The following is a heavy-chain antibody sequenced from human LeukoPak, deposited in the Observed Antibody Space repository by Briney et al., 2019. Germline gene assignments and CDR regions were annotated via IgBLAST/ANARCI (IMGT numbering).Heavy chain of an antibody. J-gene: IGHJ1*01. CDR2: IRYDGSEK. V-gene: IGHV3-7*01. D-gene: IGHD6-13*01. CDR3: ASSIAATGRTAEYFQH. Sequence: GGSLRLSCAASGFTFSSYAMHWVRQAPGKGLEWVANIRYDGSEKYYVDSVKGRFTISRDNAKNSLYLQLNSLTAEDTAVYFCASSIAATGRTAEYFQHWGQGSLVTVSS. CDR1: GFTFSSYA.